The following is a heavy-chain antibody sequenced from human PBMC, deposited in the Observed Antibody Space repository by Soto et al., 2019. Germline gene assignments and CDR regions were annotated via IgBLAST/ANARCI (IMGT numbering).Heavy chain of an antibody. CDR3: ARDPEEWELTFDC. CDR2: INSDGSAT. Sequence: EVQLVESGGGLVQPGGALRLSCAASGFTFSSYWMHWVRQVPGKGLVWVSRINSDGSATSYADSVKGRFTISRDNAKNTLYLQMSSLRVEDTAVYYCARDPEEWELTFDCWGQGTLVTVSS. V-gene: IGHV3-74*01. D-gene: IGHD1-26*01. CDR1: GFTFSSYW. J-gene: IGHJ4*02.